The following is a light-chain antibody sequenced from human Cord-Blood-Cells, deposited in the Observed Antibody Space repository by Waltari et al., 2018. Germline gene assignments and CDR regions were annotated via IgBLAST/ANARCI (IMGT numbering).Light chain of an antibody. Sequence: SSDLPHDPVYSVVLGPTVRITLPGDSLRCFYASWYKQKPGQAPVLVIYGKNNRPSGIPDRFSGSSSGNTASLTITGAQAEDEADYYCNSRDSSGNHVVFGGGTKLTVL. CDR2: GKN. CDR3: NSRDSSGNHVV. J-gene: IGLJ2*01. CDR1: SLRCFY. V-gene: IGLV3-19*01.